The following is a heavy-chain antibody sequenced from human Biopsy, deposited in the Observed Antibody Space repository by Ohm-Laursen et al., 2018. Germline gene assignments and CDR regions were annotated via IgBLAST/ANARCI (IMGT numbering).Heavy chain of an antibody. V-gene: IGHV4-59*08. D-gene: IGHD6-19*01. J-gene: IGHJ3*02. CDR2: ISYSRDT. CDR1: GGSISGSS. Sequence: SETLSLTCTVSGGSISGSSWSWIRQAPGKGLEWIGYISYSRDTNYNPPLKSRTTISVDTSKNQFSLKLTSVTAADTAVYYCAKHGSGWTGDDAFHIWGQGTMVTVSS. CDR3: AKHGSGWTGDDAFHI.